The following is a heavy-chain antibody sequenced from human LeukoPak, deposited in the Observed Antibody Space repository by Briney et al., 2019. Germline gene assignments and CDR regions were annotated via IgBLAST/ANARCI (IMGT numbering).Heavy chain of an antibody. J-gene: IGHJ4*02. CDR2: ISYDGSNK. CDR3: ARGDDGAY. CDR1: GFTFSSYA. D-gene: IGHD3-16*01. Sequence: HPGGSLRLSCAASGFTFSSYAMHWVRQAPGKGLEWVAVISYDGSNKYYADSVKGRFTISRDNAKKSLYLQMNSLRVEDTAVYYCARGDDGAYWGQGTLVTVSS. V-gene: IGHV3-30*04.